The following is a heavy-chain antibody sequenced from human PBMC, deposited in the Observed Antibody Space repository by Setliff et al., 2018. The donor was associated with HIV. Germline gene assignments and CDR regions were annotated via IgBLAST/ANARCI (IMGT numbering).Heavy chain of an antibody. D-gene: IGHD3-22*01. Sequence: SETLSLTCTVSGGSISSASYYWSWIRQPAGKGLEWIGHIYSSGSSKYNPSLKSRVTISEDTSKNQFSLKLSFVTAADTAVYYCAREYYDSSGYPGYFGMDVWGQGTTVTVSS. CDR3: AREYYDSSGYPGYFGMDV. J-gene: IGHJ6*02. V-gene: IGHV4-61*09. CDR1: GGSISSASYY. CDR2: IYSSGSS.